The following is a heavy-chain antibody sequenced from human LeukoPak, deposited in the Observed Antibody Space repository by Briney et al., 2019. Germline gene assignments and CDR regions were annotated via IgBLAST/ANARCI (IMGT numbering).Heavy chain of an antibody. Sequence: TGGSLRLSCAASGFIVSGDFMSWVRQAPGKGLEWVAYITDSSSYTNYADSVKGRFTISRDNAKNSLFLQMNSLRVEDTAVYYCARGSGSYLLFDYWGHGTLLTVSS. J-gene: IGHJ5*01. V-gene: IGHV3-11*06. CDR3: ARGSGSYLLFDY. CDR1: GFIVSGDF. CDR2: ITDSSSYT.